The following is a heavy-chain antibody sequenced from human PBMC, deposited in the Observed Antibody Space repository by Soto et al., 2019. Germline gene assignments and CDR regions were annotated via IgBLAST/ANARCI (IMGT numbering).Heavy chain of an antibody. Sequence: QVQLVQSGAEVKKPGASVKVSCKASGYTFTSYDINWVRQATGQGLEWMGWMNPNSGNTGYAQKFQGRVTTTRNTSISTAYMELSSMRSEDTAVYYCARVGYYYDSSGYYLSFDSWGQGTLVTVSS. J-gene: IGHJ4*02. CDR1: GYTFTSYD. CDR2: MNPNSGNT. D-gene: IGHD3-22*01. CDR3: ARVGYYYDSSGYYLSFDS. V-gene: IGHV1-8*01.